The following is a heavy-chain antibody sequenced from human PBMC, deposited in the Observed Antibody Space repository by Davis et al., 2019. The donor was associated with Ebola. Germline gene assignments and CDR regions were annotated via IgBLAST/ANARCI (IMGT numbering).Heavy chain of an antibody. D-gene: IGHD2-21*02. CDR2: IIPIFGTA. CDR3: ASSPRKHIVVVTAILAFDI. V-gene: IGHV1-69*13. J-gene: IGHJ3*02. Sequence: AASVKVSCKASGYTFTSYYMHWVRQAPGQGLEWMGGIIPIFGTANYAQKFQGRVTITADESTSTAYMELSSLRSEDTAVYYCASSPRKHIVVVTAILAFDIWGQGTMVTVSS. CDR1: GYTFTSYY.